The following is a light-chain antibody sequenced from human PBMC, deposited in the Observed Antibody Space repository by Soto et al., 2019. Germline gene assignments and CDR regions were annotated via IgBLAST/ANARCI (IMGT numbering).Light chain of an antibody. V-gene: IGKV1-33*01. J-gene: IGKJ4*01. CDR3: QHYDDVPSLT. Sequence: DVQLTQSPSSLSASVGDSVTITCQASHDINNYLNWYQQKVGKAPNLLIYESSILETGVPSRFSGRGSGTEFSFTISSLQAEDFGTYYCQHYDDVPSLTFGGGTKVEIK. CDR2: ESS. CDR1: HDINNY.